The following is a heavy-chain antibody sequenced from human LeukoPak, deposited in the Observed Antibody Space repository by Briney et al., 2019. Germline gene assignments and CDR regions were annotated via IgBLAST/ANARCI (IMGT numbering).Heavy chain of an antibody. D-gene: IGHD2-2*01. V-gene: IGHV1-2*02. CDR2: INPNSGGT. J-gene: IGHJ6*03. Sequence: ASVKVSCKASGYTFTGYFMHWVRQAPGQGLEWMGWINPNSGGTNYAQKFQGRVTMTRDTSISTAYMDLSRLRSDDTAVYYCARRDIVVVPAAKTYYYYYYMDVWGKGTTVTISS. CDR3: ARRDIVVVPAAKTYYYYYYMDV. CDR1: GYTFTGYF.